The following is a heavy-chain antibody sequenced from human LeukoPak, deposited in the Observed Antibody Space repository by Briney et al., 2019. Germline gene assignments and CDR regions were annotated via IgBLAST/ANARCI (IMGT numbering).Heavy chain of an antibody. CDR1: GYTFTSYG. Sequence: ASVKVSCKASGYTFTSYGISWVLQAPGQGLEWMGWISAYNGNTNYAQTLQGRVTMTTDTSTSTAHMELRSLRSDDTAVYYCARALISGGYDSGYWGQGTLVTVSS. CDR3: ARALISGGYDSGY. V-gene: IGHV1-18*01. J-gene: IGHJ4*02. CDR2: ISAYNGNT. D-gene: IGHD5-12*01.